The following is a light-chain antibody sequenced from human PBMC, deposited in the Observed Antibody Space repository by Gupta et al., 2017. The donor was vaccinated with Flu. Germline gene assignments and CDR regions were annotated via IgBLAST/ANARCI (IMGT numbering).Light chain of an antibody. CDR3: MQALQTPH. Sequence: PVTPGEPASISCRSSQSLLHSNGYNYLDWYLQKPGQSPQLLIYLGSNRASGVPDRFSGSGSGTDFTLKISRVEAEDVGVYYCMQALQTPHFGQGTKLEIK. V-gene: IGKV2-28*01. J-gene: IGKJ2*01. CDR2: LGS. CDR1: QSLLHSNGYNY.